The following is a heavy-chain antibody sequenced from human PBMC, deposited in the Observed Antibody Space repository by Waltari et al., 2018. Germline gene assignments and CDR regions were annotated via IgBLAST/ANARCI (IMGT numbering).Heavy chain of an antibody. CDR1: GFTVSCHD. J-gene: IGHJ4*02. D-gene: IGHD3-22*01. Sequence: EVQLVESGGGLVQPGGSLRLSCVASGFTVSCHDMGWVRQAPGKGLEWVSIIFSGCSTFSADSVKGRFTISRDNSKITLFLQMNSLRAEDTAVYYCARRSSSGYYDYWGQGTLVTVSS. CDR2: IFSGCST. CDR3: ARRSSSGYYDY. V-gene: IGHV3-66*04.